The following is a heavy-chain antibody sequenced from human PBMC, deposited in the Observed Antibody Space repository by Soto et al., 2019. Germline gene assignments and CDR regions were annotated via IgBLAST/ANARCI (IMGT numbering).Heavy chain of an antibody. J-gene: IGHJ4*02. CDR1: GFTFSDYY. V-gene: IGHV3-11*06. CDR3: ARDYPIKNYYDSSGYYDY. CDR2: ISSSSSYT. Sequence: LRLSCAASGFTFSDYYMSWIRQAPGKGLEWVSYISSSSSYTNYADSVKGRFTISRDNAKNSLYLQMNSLRAEDTAVYYCARDYPIKNYYDSSGYYDYWGQGTLVTVSS. D-gene: IGHD3-22*01.